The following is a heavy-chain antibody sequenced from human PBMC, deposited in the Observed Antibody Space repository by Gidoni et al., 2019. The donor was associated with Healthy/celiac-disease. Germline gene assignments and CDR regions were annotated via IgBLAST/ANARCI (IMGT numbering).Heavy chain of an antibody. D-gene: IGHD6-19*01. Sequence: QVQLQESGPGLVKTSGTLSLACAVSGCSSSRSNWWSWVRQPPGKGLEWIGEIYHSGSTNYNPSLKSRVTISVDKSKNQFSLKLSSVTAADTAVYYCASILPTAVYDYWGQGTLVTVSS. CDR1: GCSSSRSNW. CDR2: IYHSGST. CDR3: ASILPTAVYDY. J-gene: IGHJ4*02. V-gene: IGHV4-4*02.